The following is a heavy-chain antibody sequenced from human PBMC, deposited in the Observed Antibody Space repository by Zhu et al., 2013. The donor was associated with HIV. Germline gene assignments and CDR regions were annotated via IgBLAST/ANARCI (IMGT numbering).Heavy chain of an antibody. CDR3: AKVEQEPIFGVDTTYFDY. CDR1: GFTFSSYG. V-gene: IGHV3-30*18. D-gene: IGHD3-3*01. Sequence: VQLLESGGGVVQPGRSLRLSCAASGFTFSSYGMHWVRQAPGKGLEWVAVISYDGSNKYYADSVKGRFTISRDNSKNTLYLQMNSLRAEDTAVYYCAKVEQEPIFGVDTTYFDYWGQGTLVTVS. J-gene: IGHJ4*02. CDR2: ISYDGSNK.